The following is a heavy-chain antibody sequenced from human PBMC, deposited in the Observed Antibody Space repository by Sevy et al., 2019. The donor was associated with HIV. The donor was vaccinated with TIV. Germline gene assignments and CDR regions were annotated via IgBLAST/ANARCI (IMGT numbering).Heavy chain of an antibody. J-gene: IGHJ4*02. V-gene: IGHV3-33*01. CDR2: IWSDGAYQ. Sequence: GGSLRLSCAATGFTFSNYAMHWVRQAPGKGMEWVAIIWSDGAYQYHGDSVKGRFTISRDNSKNKRYLKMNNVRVEDTAVDYCARGGYYYDNAAYYALDSWGQGTLVTVSS. CDR3: ARGGYYYDNAAYYALDS. CDR1: GFTFSNYA. D-gene: IGHD3-22*01.